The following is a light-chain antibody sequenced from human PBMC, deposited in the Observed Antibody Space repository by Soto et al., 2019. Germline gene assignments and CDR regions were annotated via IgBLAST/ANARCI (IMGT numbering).Light chain of an antibody. CDR1: QSVSRSY. V-gene: IGKV3-20*01. CDR3: QQYDISPIT. Sequence: EIVLTQSPGTLSLFPGERATLSCRASQSVSRSYLAWYQKKPGQAPRLLIYGASSRATGIRDRFSGSGSGTDFTLTISRLEPEDFAVYYCQQYDISPITFGQGTRLEIK. CDR2: GAS. J-gene: IGKJ5*01.